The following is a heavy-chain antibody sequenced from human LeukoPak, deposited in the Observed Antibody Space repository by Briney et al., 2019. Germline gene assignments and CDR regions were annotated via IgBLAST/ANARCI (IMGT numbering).Heavy chain of an antibody. J-gene: IGHJ4*02. CDR1: GYAFTSYG. CDR3: AIGIAVAATWVYFDY. V-gene: IGHV1-18*01. CDR2: ISAYNGNT. Sequence: ASVKVSCKASGYAFTSYGISWVRQAPGQGLEWMGWISAYNGNTNYAQRLQGRVTMTTDTSTSTAYMELRSLRSDDTAVYYCAIGIAVAATWVYFDYWGQGTLVTVSS. D-gene: IGHD6-19*01.